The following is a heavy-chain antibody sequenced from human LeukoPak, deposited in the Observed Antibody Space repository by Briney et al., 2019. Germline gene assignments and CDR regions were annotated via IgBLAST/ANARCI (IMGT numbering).Heavy chain of an antibody. Sequence: SETLSLTCAVSGGSISSGSYSWSWIRQPPGKGLEWIVYIYNSGSTYYNPSLKSRVTISIDTSKNQFSLKLTSVSAADTAVYFCARGGGRPESPYSDWGQGTLVIVSS. D-gene: IGHD4-11*01. V-gene: IGHV4-30-4*07. CDR1: GGSISSGSYS. CDR3: ARGGGRPESPYSD. J-gene: IGHJ4*02. CDR2: IYNSGST.